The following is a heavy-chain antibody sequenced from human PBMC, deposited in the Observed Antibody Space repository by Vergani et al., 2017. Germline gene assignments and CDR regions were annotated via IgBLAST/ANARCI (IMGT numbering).Heavy chain of an antibody. J-gene: IGHJ4*02. CDR1: GFSLSTSGVG. V-gene: IGHV2-5*02. D-gene: IGHD2-2*01. Sequence: QITLKESGPTLVKPTQTLTLTCTFSGFSLSTSGVGVGWIRQPPGKALEWLVLIYWDDDKRYSPSLKSRLTITKDTSKNQVVLTMTNMDPVDTATYYCAHRGCSSTSCPRTFDYWGQGTLVTVSS. CDR3: AHRGCSSTSCPRTFDY. CDR2: IYWDDDK.